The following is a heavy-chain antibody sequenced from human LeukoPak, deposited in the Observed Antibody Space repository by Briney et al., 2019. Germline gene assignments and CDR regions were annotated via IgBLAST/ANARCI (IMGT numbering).Heavy chain of an antibody. CDR2: IYHSGST. V-gene: IGHV4-30-2*01. CDR3: ARGVGAIDY. CDR1: GGSISSGGYY. D-gene: IGHD1-26*01. Sequence: SETLSLTCTVSGGSISSGGYYWSWIRQPPGKGLEWIGYIYHSGSTYYNPSLKSRVTISVDRSKNQFSLKLSSVTAADTAVYYCARGVGAIDYWGQGTLVTVSS. J-gene: IGHJ4*02.